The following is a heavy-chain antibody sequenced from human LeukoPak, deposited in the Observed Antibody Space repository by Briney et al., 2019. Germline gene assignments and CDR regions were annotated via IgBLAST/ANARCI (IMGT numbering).Heavy chain of an antibody. V-gene: IGHV3-66*01. CDR2: IYSGGST. CDR1: GFTVSSNH. CDR3: ARGSWFGELSNGMDV. D-gene: IGHD3-10*01. J-gene: IGHJ6*02. Sequence: PGGSLRLSCAASGFTVSSNHMSWVRQAPGKGLEWVSVIYSGGSTYYADSVKGRFTISRDNSKNTLYLQMNSLRAEDTAVYYCARGSWFGELSNGMDVWGQGTTVTVSS.